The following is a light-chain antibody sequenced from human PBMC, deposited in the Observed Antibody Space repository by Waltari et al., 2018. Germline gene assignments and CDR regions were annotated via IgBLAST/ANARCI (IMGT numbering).Light chain of an antibody. J-gene: IGLJ2*01. CDR1: SSNLGSNY. CDR2: RNN. Sequence: QSVLTQPPSASGTPGQRVTISCSGSSSNLGSNYVYWYQQLPGTVPKLLIYRNNQRPSGVPDRFSGSKSGTSASLAISGLRSEDEADYYCAAWDDSLSGRVVFGGGTKLTVL. V-gene: IGLV1-47*01. CDR3: AAWDDSLSGRVV.